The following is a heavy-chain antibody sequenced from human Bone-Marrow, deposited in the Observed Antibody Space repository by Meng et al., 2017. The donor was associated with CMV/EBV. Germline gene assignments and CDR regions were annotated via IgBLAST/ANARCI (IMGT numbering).Heavy chain of an antibody. J-gene: IGHJ4*02. D-gene: IGHD3-10*01. V-gene: IGHV4-39*07. CDR1: GGSISSSSYY. Sequence: SETLSLTCTVSGGSISSSSYYWGWIRQPPGKGLEWIVSIYYSGSTYYNPSLKSRVTISVDTSKNQFSLKLSSVTAADTAVYYCAREGRGSGFWGQGTLVTVSS. CDR2: IYYSGST. CDR3: AREGRGSGF.